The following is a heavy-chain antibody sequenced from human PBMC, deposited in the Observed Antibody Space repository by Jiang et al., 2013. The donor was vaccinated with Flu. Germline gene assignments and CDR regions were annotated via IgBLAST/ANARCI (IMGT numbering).Heavy chain of an antibody. CDR1: GDSVSSNSAA. CDR2: TYYRSKWFN. V-gene: IGHV6-1*01. CDR3: GRAVRSSGAFAFDP. Sequence: QTLSLTCAISGDSVSSNSAAWNWIRQSPSRGLEWLGRTYYRSKWFNEYAVSVKSRITVNPDTSMNQFSLQLNSVTPEDTAVYYCGRAVRSSGAFAFDPWGQGTVVTVSS. J-gene: IGHJ3*01. D-gene: IGHD2-15*01.